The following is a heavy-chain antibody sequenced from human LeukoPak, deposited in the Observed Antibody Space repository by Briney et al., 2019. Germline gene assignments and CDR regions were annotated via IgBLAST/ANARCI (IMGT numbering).Heavy chain of an antibody. CDR3: ALYGGTKGVDY. CDR1: GFIFCDYD. D-gene: IGHD4-23*01. V-gene: IGHV3-48*03. J-gene: IGHJ4*02. CDR2: ISSSVSTK. Sequence: GGSLRLSCATSGFIFCDYDMNWVRQAPGKGLEWVSYISSSVSTKYYADSVKGRFTISRDNAKNSLYLQMNSLRAEDTAVYYCALYGGTKGVDYWGQGTLVTVSS.